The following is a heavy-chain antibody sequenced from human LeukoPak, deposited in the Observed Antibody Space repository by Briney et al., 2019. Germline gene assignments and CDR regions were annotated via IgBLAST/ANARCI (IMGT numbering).Heavy chain of an antibody. CDR2: ISSSGSYI. CDR1: GFTFSSYS. Sequence: GGSLRLSCAASGFTFSSYSMNWVRQAPGKGLEWVSSISSSGSYIYYADSVKGRFTISRDNTKNSLYLQMNSLRAGDTAVYYCARDRGRYYMDVWGKGTTVTISS. D-gene: IGHD6-25*01. J-gene: IGHJ6*03. V-gene: IGHV3-21*01. CDR3: ARDRGRYYMDV.